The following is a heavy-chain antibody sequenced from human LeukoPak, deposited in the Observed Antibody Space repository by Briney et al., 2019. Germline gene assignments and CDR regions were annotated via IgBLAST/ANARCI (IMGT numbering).Heavy chain of an antibody. D-gene: IGHD3-22*01. CDR1: GYTFTSYG. CDR3: ARGLGPYYYDSSGYLLGY. CDR2: ISAYNGNT. V-gene: IGHV1-18*01. Sequence: EASVKVSCKASGYTFTSYGISWVRQAPGQGLEWMGWISAYNGNTNYAQKLQGRVTMTRNTSISTAYMELSSLRSEDTAVYYCARGLGPYYYDSSGYLLGYWGQGTLVTVSS. J-gene: IGHJ4*02.